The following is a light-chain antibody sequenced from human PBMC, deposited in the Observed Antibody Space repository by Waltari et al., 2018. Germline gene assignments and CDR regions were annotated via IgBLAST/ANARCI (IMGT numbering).Light chain of an antibody. V-gene: IGKV4-1*01. CDR1: QSVLYSSNNKNY. J-gene: IGKJ3*01. Sequence: DIVMTQSPDSLAVSLGERATINCKSSQSVLYSSNNKNYLTWYQKKPGQPPKLLMYWASTRESGVPDRFSGSGSGTDFTLTISSLQAEDVAVYYCQQYYNTPFTFGPGTKVDVK. CDR3: QQYYNTPFT. CDR2: WAS.